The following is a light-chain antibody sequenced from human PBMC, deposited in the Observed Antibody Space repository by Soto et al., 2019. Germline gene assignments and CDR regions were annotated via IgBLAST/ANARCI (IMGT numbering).Light chain of an antibody. J-gene: IGKJ1*01. Sequence: DIVMTQSPATLSVSPGERATLSCRASQSVSSNLAWYQQRPGQAPRLLIYGASTRATGIPDRFSGSGSETEFTLSISGLQSEDFALYSCQQYRYWPELG. CDR2: GAS. CDR3: QQYRYWPE. V-gene: IGKV3-15*01. CDR1: QSVSSN.